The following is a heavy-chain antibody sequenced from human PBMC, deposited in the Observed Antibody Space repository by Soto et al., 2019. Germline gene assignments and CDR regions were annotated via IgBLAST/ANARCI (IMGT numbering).Heavy chain of an antibody. CDR3: ARRGSGSYYDY. D-gene: IGHD1-26*01. J-gene: IGHJ4*02. Sequence: EVQLLESGGGLVQPGGSLRLSCAASGFTFSSYAMRWVRQAPVKGLEWVSAISGSGGSTYYADSVKGRFTISRDNSKNTLDLQINSLRAEDTAVYYCARRGSGSYYDYWGQGTLVTVSS. CDR2: ISGSGGST. V-gene: IGHV3-23*01. CDR1: GFTFSSYA.